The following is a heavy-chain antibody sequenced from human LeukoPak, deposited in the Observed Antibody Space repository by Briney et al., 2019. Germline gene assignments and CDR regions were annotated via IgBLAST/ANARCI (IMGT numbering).Heavy chain of an antibody. CDR2: IYHSGST. D-gene: IGHD3-22*01. CDR1: GGSISSGGYS. CDR3: ARARTDYYDSRGGLDY. J-gene: IGHJ4*02. Sequence: PSETLSLTCAVSGGSISSGGYSWSWIRQPPGEGLEWIGYIYHSGSTYYNPSLKSRVTISVDRSKNQFSLKLSSVTAADTAVYYCARARTDYYDSRGGLDYWGQGTLVTVSS. V-gene: IGHV4-30-2*01.